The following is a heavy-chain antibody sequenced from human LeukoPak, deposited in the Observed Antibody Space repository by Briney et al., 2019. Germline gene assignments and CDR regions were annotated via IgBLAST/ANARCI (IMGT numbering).Heavy chain of an antibody. CDR1: GFTFSSYW. CDR3: ARIGGYCSNGVCYSVGYFDY. Sequence: PGGSLRLSCAASGFTFSSYWLSWVRQAPAKGLEWVANIKHDGSENYYVDSVKGRFTISRDTAKNSLYLQMNSLRAEDTAVYYCARIGGYCSNGVCYSVGYFDYWGQGTLVTVSP. CDR2: IKHDGSEN. J-gene: IGHJ4*02. V-gene: IGHV3-7*01. D-gene: IGHD2-8*01.